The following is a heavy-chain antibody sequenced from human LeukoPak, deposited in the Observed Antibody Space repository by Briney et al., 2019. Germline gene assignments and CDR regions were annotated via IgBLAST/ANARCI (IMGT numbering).Heavy chain of an antibody. Sequence: PGGSLRLSCAASGFTFSSYWMSWVRQAPGKGLEWVANIKQDGSEKYYVDSVKGRFTISRDNAKNSLYLQMNSLRAEDTAVYYCARDPGTWIQLWFPTVLDYWGQGTLVTVSS. CDR3: ARDPGTWIQLWFPTVLDY. J-gene: IGHJ4*02. V-gene: IGHV3-7*01. D-gene: IGHD5-18*01. CDR2: IKQDGSEK. CDR1: GFTFSSYW.